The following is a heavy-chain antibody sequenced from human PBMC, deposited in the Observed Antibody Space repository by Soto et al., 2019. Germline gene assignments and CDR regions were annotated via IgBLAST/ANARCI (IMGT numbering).Heavy chain of an antibody. J-gene: IGHJ6*02. CDR2: ISISGSTI. D-gene: IGHD5-18*01. V-gene: IGHV3-11*01. CDR3: AKAKGGYVPLGSDYGMDV. Sequence: GGSLRLSCAASGFPFSDYYMSLIRQSPGKGLEWVSYISISGSTIYYADSVKGRFTISRDNAKNSLYLQMNSLRAEDTAVYYFAKAKGGYVPLGSDYGMDVWGQGTTVTVSS. CDR1: GFPFSDYY.